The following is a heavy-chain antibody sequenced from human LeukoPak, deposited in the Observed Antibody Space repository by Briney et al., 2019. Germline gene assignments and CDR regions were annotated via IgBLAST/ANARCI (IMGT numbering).Heavy chain of an antibody. CDR2: IYHSGST. CDR1: GYSISSCYY. Sequence: SETLSLTCVVSGYSISSCYYWGWIRQPPGKGLEWIGNIYHSGSTYYNPSLKSRVIISVDTSKNQFSLKLSSVTAADTAVYYCAREVTIFGVTTPYYYYYYRDVWGKGTTVTVSS. J-gene: IGHJ6*03. CDR3: AREVTIFGVTTPYYYYYYRDV. V-gene: IGHV4-38-2*02. D-gene: IGHD3-3*01.